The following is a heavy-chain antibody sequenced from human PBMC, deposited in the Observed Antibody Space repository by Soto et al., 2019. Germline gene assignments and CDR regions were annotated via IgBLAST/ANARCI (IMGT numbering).Heavy chain of an antibody. V-gene: IGHV3-23*01. CDR1: GFTFSSYA. CDR2: ISGSGGST. Sequence: EVQLLESGGGLVQPGGSLRLSCAASGFTFSSYAMSWVRQAPGKGLEWVSAISGSGGSTSYADSVKGRITISRDNSKNTLYLQMNSLRAEDTAVYYCATGQGFYYYYGMDVWGQGTTVTVSS. J-gene: IGHJ6*02. CDR3: ATGQGFYYYYGMDV.